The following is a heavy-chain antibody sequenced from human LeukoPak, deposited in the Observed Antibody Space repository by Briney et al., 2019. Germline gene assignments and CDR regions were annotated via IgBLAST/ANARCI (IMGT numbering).Heavy chain of an antibody. J-gene: IGHJ5*02. CDR1: GYSISSGYY. Sequence: SETLSLTCTVSGYSISSGYYWGWIRQPPGKGLEWIGNIYYSGSTYFNPSLKSRVTISVDTSKNQFSLKLSSVTAADTAVYYCARPRAGLYSSIGFDPWGQGTLVTVSS. CDR3: ARPRAGLYSSIGFDP. CDR2: IYYSGST. D-gene: IGHD6-13*01. V-gene: IGHV4-38-2*02.